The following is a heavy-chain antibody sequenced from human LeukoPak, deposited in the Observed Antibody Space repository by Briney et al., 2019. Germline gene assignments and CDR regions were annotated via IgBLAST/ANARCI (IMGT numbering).Heavy chain of an antibody. D-gene: IGHD6-19*01. J-gene: IGHJ4*02. CDR2: IDPNTGDS. CDR1: EYTFTGYY. Sequence: ASVKVSCKASEYTFTGYYIHWVRQAPGQGLEWMGWIDPNTGDSNYVQKFQGRVTMTRDTSISTAYMELSRLRSDDTAFYYCARLGSQWLGYWGQGTLVTVSS. V-gene: IGHV1-2*02. CDR3: ARLGSQWLGY.